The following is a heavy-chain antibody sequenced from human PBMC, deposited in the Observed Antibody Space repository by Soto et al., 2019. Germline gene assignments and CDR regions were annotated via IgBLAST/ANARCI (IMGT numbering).Heavy chain of an antibody. CDR3: ARAGKNCSGGSCYWNWFDP. J-gene: IGHJ5*02. CDR1: GYTFTGYY. D-gene: IGHD2-15*01. V-gene: IGHV1-2*04. CDR2: INPNSGGT. Sequence: ASVKVSCKASGYTFTGYYMHWVRQAPGQGLEWMGWINPNSGGTNYAQKFQGWVTMTRDTSISTAYMELSRLRSDDTAVYYCARAGKNCSGGSCYWNWFDPWGQGTLVTVSS.